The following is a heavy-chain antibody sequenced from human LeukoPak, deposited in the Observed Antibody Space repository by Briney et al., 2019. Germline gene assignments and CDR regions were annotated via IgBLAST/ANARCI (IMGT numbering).Heavy chain of an antibody. J-gene: IGHJ6*02. CDR2: INPNTGDT. CDR1: GYIFTGYY. D-gene: IGHD2-21*01. V-gene: IGHV1-2*02. Sequence: ASVKVSCKASGYIFTGYYMHWVRQAPGQGLEWMGWINPNTGDTTYAQKFQGRVTMNRDTSTRTAYMELSRLRVDDTAVYYCARDGDTDGGMDVWGQGTTVTVSS. CDR3: ARDGDTDGGMDV.